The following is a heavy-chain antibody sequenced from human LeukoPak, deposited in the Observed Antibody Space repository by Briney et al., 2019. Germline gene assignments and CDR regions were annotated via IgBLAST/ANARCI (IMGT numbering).Heavy chain of an antibody. V-gene: IGHV1-2*02. J-gene: IGHJ6*03. CDR1: GYTFTSYG. D-gene: IGHD3-22*01. Sequence: ASVEVSCKASGYTFTSYGISWVRQAPGQGLEWMGWINPNSGGTNYAQKFQGRVTMTRDTSISTAYMELSRLRSDDTAVYYCARDLGHYYDSSGYPDYYMDVWGKGTTVTISS. CDR2: INPNSGGT. CDR3: ARDLGHYYDSSGYPDYYMDV.